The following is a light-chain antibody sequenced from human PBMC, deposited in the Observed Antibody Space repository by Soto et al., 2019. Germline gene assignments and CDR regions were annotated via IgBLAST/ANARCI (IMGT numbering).Light chain of an antibody. CDR3: QPYNNWPLT. CDR2: DTS. CDR1: QSIGNN. Sequence: EILMTQSPGTLSVSPGERATLSCRASQSIGNNLAWYQQKPGQTPRLLIYDTSTRATGVPTRFSGSRSGAEFTLTINSLQSEDFAVYYCQPYNNWPLTFGGGTKVDIK. V-gene: IGKV3-15*01. J-gene: IGKJ4*01.